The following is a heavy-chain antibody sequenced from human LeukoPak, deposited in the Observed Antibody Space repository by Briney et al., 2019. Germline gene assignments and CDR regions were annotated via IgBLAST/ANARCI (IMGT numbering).Heavy chain of an antibody. Sequence: AASVKVSCKASGYTFTSYYMHWVRQAPGQGLEWMGIINPSGGSTSYAQKFQGRVTMTTDTSTSTAYMELRSLRSDDTAVYYCARVPATLVWFDPWGQGTLVTVSS. CDR2: INPSGGST. CDR1: GYTFTSYY. CDR3: ARVPATLVWFDP. D-gene: IGHD2/OR15-2a*01. V-gene: IGHV1-46*01. J-gene: IGHJ5*02.